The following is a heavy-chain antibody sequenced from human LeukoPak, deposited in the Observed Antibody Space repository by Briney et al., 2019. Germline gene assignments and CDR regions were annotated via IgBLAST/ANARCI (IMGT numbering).Heavy chain of an antibody. CDR3: TREIPTTTGNFDY. Sequence: GGSLRLSCAASGFTFSSYAMSWVRQAPGKGLEWVSVIYSGGSTYYADSVKGRFTISRDNSKNTLYLQMNSLKTEDTAVYYCTREIPTTTGNFDYWGQGTLVTVSS. J-gene: IGHJ4*02. D-gene: IGHD4-17*01. CDR2: IYSGGST. V-gene: IGHV3-66*01. CDR1: GFTFSSYA.